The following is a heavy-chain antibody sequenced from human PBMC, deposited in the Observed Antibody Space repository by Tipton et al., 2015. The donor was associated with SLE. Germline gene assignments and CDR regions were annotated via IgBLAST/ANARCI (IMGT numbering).Heavy chain of an antibody. J-gene: IGHJ4*02. CDR2: TYYSGSP. D-gene: IGHD1-26*01. Sequence: TLSLTCTVSGGSIISSSYYWGWIRQPPGKGLEYIGSTYYSGSPYYNPSLKSRITISVDTSKNQLSLKLNSVTAADTAVYYCAREVRVVVGATYPDYWGQGTLVTVSS. CDR1: GGSIISSSYY. V-gene: IGHV4-39*01. CDR3: AREVRVVVGATYPDY.